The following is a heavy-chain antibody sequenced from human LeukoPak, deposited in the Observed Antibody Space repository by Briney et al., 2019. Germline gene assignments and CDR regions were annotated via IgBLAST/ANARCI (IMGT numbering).Heavy chain of an antibody. Sequence: GGSLRLSCAASGYTFSNSAMGWVRQAPGKGLEWVSSISDSGSGTFYPASVKGRFTICRDNSKNMLYLQMNSLRIDDTAVYYCAKRQLRGDSSYYFDYWGPGTLVTVSS. D-gene: IGHD3-16*01. CDR3: AKRQLRGDSSYYFDY. V-gene: IGHV3-23*01. J-gene: IGHJ4*02. CDR1: GYTFSNSA. CDR2: ISDSGSGT.